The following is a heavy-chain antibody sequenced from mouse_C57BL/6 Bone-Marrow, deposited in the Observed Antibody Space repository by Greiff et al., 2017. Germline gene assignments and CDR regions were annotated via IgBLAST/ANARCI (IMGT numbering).Heavy chain of an antibody. Sequence: VHLVESGAELVRPGASVTLSCKASGYTFTDYEMHWVKQTPVHGLEWIGAIAPETGGTAYNQKFKGKAILTADTSSSTAYMELRSLTSEDSAVYYCTGAGAPGFACWGQGTLVTVSA. J-gene: IGHJ3*01. V-gene: IGHV1-15*01. CDR3: TGAGAPGFAC. CDR2: IAPETGGT. CDR1: GYTFTDYE.